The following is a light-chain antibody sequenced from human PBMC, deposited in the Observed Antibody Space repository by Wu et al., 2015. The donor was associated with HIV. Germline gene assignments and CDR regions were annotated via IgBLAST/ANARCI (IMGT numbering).Light chain of an antibody. CDR1: QDINNY. J-gene: IGKJ2*03. V-gene: IGKV1-9*01. Sequence: QLTQSPSSLSASVGGRITFTCRASQDINNYLAWYQQKPGKAPKLLMYGPSTLQSGVPSRFSGSRSGTNFTLTVSSLQPEDIGTYYCHQFYVHPRSFGQGTKLEL. CDR2: GPS. CDR3: HQFYVHPRS.